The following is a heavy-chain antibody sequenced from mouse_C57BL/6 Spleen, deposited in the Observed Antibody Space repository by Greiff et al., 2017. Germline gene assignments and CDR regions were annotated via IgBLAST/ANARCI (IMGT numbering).Heavy chain of an antibody. Sequence: QVHVKQSGAELVRPGASVTLSCKASGYTFTDYEMHWVKQTPVHGLEWIGAIDPETGGTAYNQKFKGKAILTADKSSSTAYMELRSLTSEDSAVYYCTRPPFDGSSQYYAMDYWGQGTSVTVSS. CDR3: TRPPFDGSSQYYAMDY. CDR2: IDPETGGT. V-gene: IGHV1-15*01. J-gene: IGHJ4*01. CDR1: GYTFTDYE. D-gene: IGHD1-1*01.